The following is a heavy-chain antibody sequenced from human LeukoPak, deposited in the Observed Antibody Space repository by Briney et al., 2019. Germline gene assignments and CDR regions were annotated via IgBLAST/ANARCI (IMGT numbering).Heavy chain of an antibody. V-gene: IGHV4-34*01. CDR3: ARDGAKGYCSGGSCQPRFDP. D-gene: IGHD2-15*01. Sequence: SETLSLTCTVYGGSFSGYYWGWIRQPPGKGLEWIGEINHSGSTNYNPSLKSRVTISVDTSKNQFSLKLSSVTAADTAVYYCARDGAKGYCSGGSCQPRFDPWGQGTLVTVSS. CDR2: INHSGST. J-gene: IGHJ5*02. CDR1: GGSFSGYY.